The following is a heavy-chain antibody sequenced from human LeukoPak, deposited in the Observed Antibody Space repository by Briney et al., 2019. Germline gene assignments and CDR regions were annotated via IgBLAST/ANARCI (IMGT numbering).Heavy chain of an antibody. Sequence: GGSLRLSCAASGFTFTSYAMSWVRQAPGKGPEWVSVISGSGGSTYYADSVKGRFTISRDNSKNTLYLQLSSLRAEDTAVYYYAKGSVVVVAATLGASDYWGQGTLVTVSS. V-gene: IGHV3-23*01. CDR3: AKGSVVVVAATLGASDY. CDR2: ISGSGGST. CDR1: GFTFTSYA. D-gene: IGHD2-15*01. J-gene: IGHJ4*02.